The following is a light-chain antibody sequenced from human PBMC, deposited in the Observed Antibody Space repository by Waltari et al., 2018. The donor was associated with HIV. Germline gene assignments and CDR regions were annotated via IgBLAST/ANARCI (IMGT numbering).Light chain of an antibody. J-gene: IGLJ3*02. V-gene: IGLV2-14*03. CDR3: TSYTSSDTWV. CDR2: DVN. CDR1: SRDIGGYNY. Sequence: QSALTQPASVSGSPGQSITISCTGTSRDIGGYNYVSWYQQHPCKAPNLVSYDVNKRPSAISNRFSVSNSGHTASLTISGLQSEDDSDYYCTSYTSSDTWVFGGGTMLTVL.